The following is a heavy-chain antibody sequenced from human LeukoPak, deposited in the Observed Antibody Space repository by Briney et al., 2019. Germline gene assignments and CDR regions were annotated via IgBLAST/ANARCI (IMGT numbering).Heavy chain of an antibody. Sequence: PSETLSLICTVSGVSISSGGYYWSWIRQHPGKGLEWIGYIYYSGSTYYNPSLKSRVTISVDTSKNQFSLKLSSVTAADTAVYYCARNMVTGDYFDYWGQGTLVTVSS. D-gene: IGHD5-18*01. CDR2: IYYSGST. J-gene: IGHJ4*02. CDR3: ARNMVTGDYFDY. V-gene: IGHV4-31*03. CDR1: GVSISSGGYY.